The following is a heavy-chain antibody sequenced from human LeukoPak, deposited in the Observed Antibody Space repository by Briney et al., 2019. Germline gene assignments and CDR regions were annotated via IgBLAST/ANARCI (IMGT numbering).Heavy chain of an antibody. CDR3: AREGTTITHFDF. V-gene: IGHV4-61*01. J-gene: IGHJ4*02. CDR1: GGSVTSGSYY. CDR2: IYSSGST. D-gene: IGHD4-11*01. Sequence: PSETLSLTCSVSGGSVTSGSYYWSWIRQPPGKGLEWIGYIYSSGSTSYNPSLESRVTISIDTSKNQFSLKLRSVTAADTAVYYCAREGTTITHFDFWGQGTLVTVSS.